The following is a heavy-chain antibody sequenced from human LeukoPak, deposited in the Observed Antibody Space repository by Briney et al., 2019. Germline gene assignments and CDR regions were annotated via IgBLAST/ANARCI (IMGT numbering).Heavy chain of an antibody. Sequence: GGSLTLSCATSGFTFTTYWMNWVRQAPGKGLEWVANIKQDGSGKYYVDSVKGRFTISRDNARNSLYLQMNSLRADDTAVYYCARGGGYAWDYWGQGTLVSVSS. V-gene: IGHV3-7*01. J-gene: IGHJ4*02. CDR2: IKQDGSGK. D-gene: IGHD5-12*01. CDR3: ARGGGYAWDY. CDR1: GFTFTTYW.